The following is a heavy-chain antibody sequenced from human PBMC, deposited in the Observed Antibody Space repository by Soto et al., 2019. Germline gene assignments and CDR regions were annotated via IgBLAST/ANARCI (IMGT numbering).Heavy chain of an antibody. CDR1: GGSISSGGYY. CDR3: ARGGGLMHLFDY. J-gene: IGHJ4*02. CDR2: IYYSGST. D-gene: IGHD3-16*01. V-gene: IGHV4-31*03. Sequence: QVQLQESGPGLVKPSQTLSLTCTVSGGSISSGGYYWSWIRQHPGKGLAWIGYIYYSGSTYYNPALKSRVTISVDTAKSQFSRKLSSVTAADTAVYYSARGGGLMHLFDYWGQGTLVTVSS.